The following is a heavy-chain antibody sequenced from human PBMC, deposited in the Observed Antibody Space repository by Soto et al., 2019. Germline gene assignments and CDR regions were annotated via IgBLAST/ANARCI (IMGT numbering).Heavy chain of an antibody. Sequence: PGGSLRLSCAASGFTFSNYGMHWVRQAPGKGLEWVAVIWYDGSNRYYADSVRGRFTISRDNSKNTLYLQMNSLRAEDTAVFYCARVRSGSYPTLDYWGQGTLVTVSS. CDR3: ARVRSGSYPTLDY. D-gene: IGHD3-22*01. CDR2: IWYDGSNR. CDR1: GFTFSNYG. V-gene: IGHV3-33*01. J-gene: IGHJ4*02.